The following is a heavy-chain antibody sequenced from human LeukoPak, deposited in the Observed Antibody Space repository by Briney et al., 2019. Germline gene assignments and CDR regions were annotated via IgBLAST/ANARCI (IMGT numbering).Heavy chain of an antibody. CDR3: ARDGKQQLGFDY. Sequence: ASVEVSCKASGYTFTSYGISWVRQAPGQGLEWMGWISAYNGKTNHAQNFQGRVTMTTDTSTSTAYMELRSLRSDDTAVYYCARDGKQQLGFDYWGQGTLVTVSS. V-gene: IGHV1-18*01. CDR2: ISAYNGKT. J-gene: IGHJ4*02. D-gene: IGHD6-13*01. CDR1: GYTFTSYG.